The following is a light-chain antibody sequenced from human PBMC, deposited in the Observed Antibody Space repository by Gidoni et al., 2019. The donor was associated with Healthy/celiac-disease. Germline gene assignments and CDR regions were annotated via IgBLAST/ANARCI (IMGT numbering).Light chain of an antibody. Sequence: DIQMTQSPSSLSASVGDRVTITCPASQSISSYLNWYQQKPGKAPKLLIYAAFSLQSGVPSRFSGSGSGTDFTLTISSLQPEDFATYYCQQSYSTLITFGQGTRLEIK. CDR3: QQSYSTLIT. V-gene: IGKV1-39*01. CDR2: AAF. J-gene: IGKJ5*01. CDR1: QSISSY.